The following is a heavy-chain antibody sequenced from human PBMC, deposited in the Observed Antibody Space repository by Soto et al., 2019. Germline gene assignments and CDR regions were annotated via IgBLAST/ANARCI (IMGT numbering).Heavy chain of an antibody. CDR1: GFTFSSYA. J-gene: IGHJ6*02. CDR3: AFGEESGYYYYGMDV. CDR2: ISGSSGST. V-gene: IGHV3-23*01. D-gene: IGHD3-10*01. Sequence: GSLRLSCAASGFTFSSYAMSWVRQAPGKGLEWVSAISGSSGSTYYADSVKGRFTISRDNSKNTLYLQMNSLRAEDTAVYYCAFGEESGYYYYGMDVWGQGTTVTVSS.